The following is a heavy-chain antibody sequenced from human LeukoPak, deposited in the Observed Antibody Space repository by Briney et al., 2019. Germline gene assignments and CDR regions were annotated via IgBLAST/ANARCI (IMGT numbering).Heavy chain of an antibody. D-gene: IGHD3-22*01. Sequence: SETLSLTCTVSGGSISSSSYYWSWIRQPPGKWLEWIGNIYYSGSTYYNPSLKSRVTISVDTSKNQFSLKLSSVTAADTAVYYCASGYDNSGYYYVPDYWGQGTLVTVSS. V-gene: IGHV4-39*01. CDR3: ASGYDNSGYYYVPDY. J-gene: IGHJ4*02. CDR1: GGSISSSSYY. CDR2: IYYSGST.